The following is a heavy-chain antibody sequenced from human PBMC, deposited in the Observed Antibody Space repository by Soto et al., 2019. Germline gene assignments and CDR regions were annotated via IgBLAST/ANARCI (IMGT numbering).Heavy chain of an antibody. CDR1: GFIFSNYA. D-gene: IGHD3-10*01. Sequence: GGSLRLSCAASGFIFSNYAVAWVRQAPGKGLEWVSFISGSGVDTYYADSVKGRFTISRDNSRNTLYLQMNSLRADDTATYYCAKDQGDGTYFYGSGNPQSFDLRGQGTLVTVS. CDR3: AKDQGDGTYFYGSGNPQSFDL. CDR2: ISGSGVDT. V-gene: IGHV3-23*01. J-gene: IGHJ4*02.